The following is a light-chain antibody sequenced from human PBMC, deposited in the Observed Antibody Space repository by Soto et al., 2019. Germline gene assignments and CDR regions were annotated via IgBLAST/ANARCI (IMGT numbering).Light chain of an antibody. V-gene: IGKV3-20*01. CDR3: QQYGSSRGT. J-gene: IGKJ1*01. Sequence: EILLTQSPSILSLSPGERATISCRASQSVSSSYLAWYQQKPGKAPRLLIYSASSRATGIPYRFSGSGSGTDFTLTISRLEPEDFAVYYCQQYGSSRGTFGQGTKV. CDR1: QSVSSSY. CDR2: SAS.